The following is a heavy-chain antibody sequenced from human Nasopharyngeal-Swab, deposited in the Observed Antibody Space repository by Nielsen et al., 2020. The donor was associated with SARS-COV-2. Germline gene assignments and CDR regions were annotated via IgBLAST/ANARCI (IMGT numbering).Heavy chain of an antibody. J-gene: IGHJ6*03. D-gene: IGHD5-12*01. V-gene: IGHV1-18*01. CDR1: DYTFTSYG. CDR2: ISAYNGNT. CDR3: ARGCIVATIFHYYYYMDV. Sequence: ASVKVSCKASDYTFTSYGISWVRQAPGQGLEWMGWISAYNGNTNYAQKFQGRVTMTRNTSISTAYMELSSLRSEDTAVYYCARGCIVATIFHYYYYMDVWGKGTTVTVSS.